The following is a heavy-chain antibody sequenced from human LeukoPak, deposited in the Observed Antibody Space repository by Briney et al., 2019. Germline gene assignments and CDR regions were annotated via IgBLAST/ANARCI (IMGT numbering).Heavy chain of an antibody. CDR2: IKQDGSEK. Sequence: GGSLRLSCAASGFTFSSYWMSWVRQAPGKGLELVANIKQDGSEKYYVDSVKGRFTISRDNAKNSLYLQMNSLRAEDTAVYYCAREHPYNYDYVWGSYRYYFDYWGQGTLVTVSS. V-gene: IGHV3-7*01. D-gene: IGHD3-16*02. CDR1: GFTFSSYW. CDR3: AREHPYNYDYVWGSYRYYFDY. J-gene: IGHJ4*02.